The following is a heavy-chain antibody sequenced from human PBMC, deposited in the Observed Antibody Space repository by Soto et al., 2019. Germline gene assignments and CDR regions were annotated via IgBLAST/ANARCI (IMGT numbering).Heavy chain of an antibody. D-gene: IGHD6-13*01. Sequence: GGSLRLSCAESGFTFSSYGMHWVRQAPGKGLEWVAVIWYDGSNKYYADSVKGRFTISRDNSKNTLYLQMNSLRAEDTAVYYCARDAPYLHSSSWYYFDYWGQGTLVTVSS. CDR2: IWYDGSNK. CDR3: ARDAPYLHSSSWYYFDY. V-gene: IGHV3-33*01. CDR1: GFTFSSYG. J-gene: IGHJ4*02.